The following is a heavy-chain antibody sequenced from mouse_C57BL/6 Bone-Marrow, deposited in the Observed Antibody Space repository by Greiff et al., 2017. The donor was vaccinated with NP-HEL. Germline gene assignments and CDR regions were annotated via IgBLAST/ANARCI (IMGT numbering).Heavy chain of an antibody. V-gene: IGHV5-6*01. CDR3: ARQYGLTTGSYFDY. Sequence: EVHLVESGGDLVKPGGSLKLSCAASGFTFSSYGMSWVRQTPDKRLEWVATISSGGSYTYYPDSVKGRFTISRDNAKNTLYLQMSSLKSEDTAMYYCARQYGLTTGSYFDYWGQGTTLTVSS. CDR1: GFTFSSYG. D-gene: IGHD2-10*02. CDR2: ISSGGSYT. J-gene: IGHJ2*01.